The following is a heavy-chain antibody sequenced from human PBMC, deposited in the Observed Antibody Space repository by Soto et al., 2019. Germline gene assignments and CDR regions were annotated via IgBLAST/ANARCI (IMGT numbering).Heavy chain of an antibody. V-gene: IGHV4-59*01. CDR2: IYYSGST. CDR1: GGSISSYY. D-gene: IGHD5-18*01. Sequence: SETLSLTCTVSGGSISSYYWSWIRQPPGKGLEWIGYIYYSGSTNYNPSLKSRVTISVDTSKNQFSLKLSSVTAADTAVYYCARDGGYSYGYDFDYWGQGTLVTV. J-gene: IGHJ4*02. CDR3: ARDGGYSYGYDFDY.